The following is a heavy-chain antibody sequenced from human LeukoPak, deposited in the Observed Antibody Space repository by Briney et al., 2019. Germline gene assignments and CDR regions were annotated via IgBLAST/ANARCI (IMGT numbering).Heavy chain of an antibody. CDR2: IIPIFGTA. CDR3: ARELRFLEAFDY. CDR1: GGTFISYA. J-gene: IGHJ4*02. V-gene: IGHV1-69*13. Sequence: ASVKVSCKASGGTFISYAISWVRQAPGQGLEWMGGIIPIFGTANYAQKFQGRVTITADESTSTAYMELSSLRSEDTAVYYCARELRFLEAFDYWGQGTLVTVSS. D-gene: IGHD3-3*01.